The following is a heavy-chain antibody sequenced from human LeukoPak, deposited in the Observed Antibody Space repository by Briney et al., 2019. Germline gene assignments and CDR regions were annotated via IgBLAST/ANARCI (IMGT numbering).Heavy chain of an antibody. J-gene: IGHJ3*02. CDR2: INPSGGST. Sequence: ASVKVSCNASGYTFTSYYMHWVRQAPGQGLEWMGIINPSGGSTSYAQKFQGRVTMTRDMSTSTVYMELSSLRSEDTAVYYCARDIGYVAFDIWGQGTMVTVSS. D-gene: IGHD2-2*01. CDR3: ARDIGYVAFDI. V-gene: IGHV1-46*01. CDR1: GYTFTSYY.